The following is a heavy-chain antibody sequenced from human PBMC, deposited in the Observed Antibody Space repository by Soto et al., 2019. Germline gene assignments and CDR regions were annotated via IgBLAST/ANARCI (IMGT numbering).Heavy chain of an antibody. CDR1: GGSIRSSHTSTY. CDR3: AKYRRTDAEGYSFDY. J-gene: IGHJ4*02. V-gene: IGHV4-61*01. D-gene: IGHD2-15*01. CDR2: IYHNGNT. Sequence: SETLSLTCSVSGGSIRSSHTSTYWTWIRQPPGKGLEWIAYIYHNGNTAYNPSLKSRITISVDSSKNQFSLKMNSVTAADTAVYYCAKYRRTDAEGYSFDYWGQGALVTVS.